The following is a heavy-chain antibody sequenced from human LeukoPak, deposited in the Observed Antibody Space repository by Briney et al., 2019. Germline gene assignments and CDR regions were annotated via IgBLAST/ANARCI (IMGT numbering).Heavy chain of an antibody. J-gene: IGHJ4*02. CDR2: IRSNVYGGTT. Sequence: PGGSLRLSCTASGFTFADFTVSWFRQSPGQGLEWVGFIRSNVYGGTTEHAASVEARFTISRGDSNSIAYLQMNSLKTEDTAVYYCTRGSGRYVMVDWWGQGTLVTVSS. CDR3: TRGSGRYVMVDW. D-gene: IGHD6-19*01. CDR1: GFTFADFT. V-gene: IGHV3-49*03.